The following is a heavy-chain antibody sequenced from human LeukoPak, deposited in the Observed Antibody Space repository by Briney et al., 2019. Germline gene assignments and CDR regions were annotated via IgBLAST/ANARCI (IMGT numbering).Heavy chain of an antibody. CDR1: GGSFSGYY. Sequence: SETVSLTCAVYGGSFSGYYWSWIRQPPGKGLEWIGEINHSGSTNYNPSLKSRVTISVDTSKNQFSLKLSSVTAADTAVYYCASQRYYYDSSGQGNVDYWGQGTLVTVSS. V-gene: IGHV4-34*01. CDR2: INHSGST. D-gene: IGHD3-22*01. CDR3: ASQRYYYDSSGQGNVDY. J-gene: IGHJ4*02.